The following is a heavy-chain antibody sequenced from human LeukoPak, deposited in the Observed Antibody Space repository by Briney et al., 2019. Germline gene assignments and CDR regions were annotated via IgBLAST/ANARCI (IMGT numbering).Heavy chain of an antibody. Sequence: PSETLSLTCTVSGGSISSYYWSWIRQPPGKGLEWIGYIYYSGSTNYNPSLKSRVTISVDTSKNQFSLKLSSVTAADTAVYYCARVGVRYYDSSGYYSPLWYFVLWGRGTLVTVSS. D-gene: IGHD3-22*01. CDR3: ARVGVRYYDSSGYYSPLWYFVL. V-gene: IGHV4-59*01. J-gene: IGHJ2*01. CDR2: IYYSGST. CDR1: GGSISSYY.